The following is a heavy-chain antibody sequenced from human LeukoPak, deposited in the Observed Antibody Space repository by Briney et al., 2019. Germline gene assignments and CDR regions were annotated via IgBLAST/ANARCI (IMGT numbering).Heavy chain of an antibody. CDR3: AKDVMRCSGGCI. D-gene: IGHD2-15*01. Sequence: PGGSLRLSCAASGFTFSDYYMSWIRQAPGKGLEWVSYISSSGSTIYYADSVKGRFTISRDNSRNTLSLQMNSLRAEDTAIYYCAKDVMRCSGGCIWGQGTLVTVSS. CDR2: ISSSGSTI. J-gene: IGHJ4*02. CDR1: GFTFSDYY. V-gene: IGHV3-11*01.